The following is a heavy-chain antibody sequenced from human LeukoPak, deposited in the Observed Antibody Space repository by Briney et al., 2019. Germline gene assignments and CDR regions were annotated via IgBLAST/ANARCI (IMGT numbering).Heavy chain of an antibody. V-gene: IGHV4-39*01. CDR3: ARHVSDCSAGSCYSYFDP. Sequence: SSETLSLTCTVSGDSISRSSSYWGWIRQPPGKGLEWIGSFQYGGATYYNPSLKSRVTKSVDTSKNQFSLKLISVTAADTALYYCARHVSDCSAGSCYSYFDPWGQGTLVTVSS. J-gene: IGHJ5*02. CDR2: FQYGGAT. D-gene: IGHD2-15*01. CDR1: GDSISRSSSY.